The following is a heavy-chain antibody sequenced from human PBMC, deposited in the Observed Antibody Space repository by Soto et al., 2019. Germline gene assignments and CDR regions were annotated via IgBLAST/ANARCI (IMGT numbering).Heavy chain of an antibody. Sequence: EVQLLESGGGLVQPGGSLRLSCAASGFTFRSYAMSWVRQAPGKGLEWVSGISDSGSSTYYADSVKGRFTISRDNSKNTLYLQMNSLGAEDTAVYYCAKDPSGMDVWGQGTTVTVSS. J-gene: IGHJ6*02. CDR3: AKDPSGMDV. V-gene: IGHV3-23*01. CDR1: GFTFRSYA. CDR2: ISDSGSST.